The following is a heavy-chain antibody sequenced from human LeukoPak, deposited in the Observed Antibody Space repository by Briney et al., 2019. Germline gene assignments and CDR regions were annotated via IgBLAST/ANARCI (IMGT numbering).Heavy chain of an antibody. CDR2: IYHSGST. CDR1: GGSFSSSNW. CDR3: ARAPIVVELNAFDI. Sequence: SGTLSLTCAVSGGSFSSSNWWSWVRQPPGKGLEWIGEIYHSGSTNYNPSLKSRVTISVDKSKNQFSLKLSPVTAADTAVYYCARAPIVVELNAFDIWGQGTMVTVSS. J-gene: IGHJ3*02. V-gene: IGHV4-4*02. D-gene: IGHD2-21*01.